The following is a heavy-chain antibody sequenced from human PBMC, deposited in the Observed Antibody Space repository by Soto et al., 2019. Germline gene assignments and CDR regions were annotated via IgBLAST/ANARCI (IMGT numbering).Heavy chain of an antibody. CDR3: ARSGSYSGSPAGGY. Sequence: ASVKLSCKSSGYTFTSYGICWGLQAPGQGLEWMGWISAYNGNTNYAQKLQGRVTMTTDTSTSTAYMELRSLRSDDTAVYYCARSGSYSGSPAGGYWGQGTLVTAPQ. CDR1: GYTFTSYG. J-gene: IGHJ4*02. D-gene: IGHD1-26*01. V-gene: IGHV1-18*04. CDR2: ISAYNGNT.